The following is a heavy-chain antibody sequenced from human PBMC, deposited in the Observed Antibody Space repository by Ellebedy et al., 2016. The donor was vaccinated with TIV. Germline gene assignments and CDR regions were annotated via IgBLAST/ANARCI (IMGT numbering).Heavy chain of an antibody. D-gene: IGHD4/OR15-4a*01. CDR2: IYYSGST. Sequence: SETLSLXCTVSGGSIGSSSYYWGWLRQPPGKGLDWIGSIYYSGSTYYNPSLKSRVTISVDTSKNQFSLKLSSVTAADTAVYYCARDPRVPLYYYYGMDVWGQGTTVTVSS. V-gene: IGHV4-39*07. J-gene: IGHJ6*02. CDR1: GGSIGSSSYY. CDR3: ARDPRVPLYYYYGMDV.